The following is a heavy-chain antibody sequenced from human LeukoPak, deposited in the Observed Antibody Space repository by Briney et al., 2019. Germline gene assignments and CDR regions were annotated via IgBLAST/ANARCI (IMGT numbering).Heavy chain of an antibody. D-gene: IGHD6-19*01. CDR3: AKARDSSGWYFDY. CDR2: IIGSGGST. CDR1: GFTFSSYS. J-gene: IGHJ4*02. V-gene: IGHV3-23*01. Sequence: GGSLRLSCAASGFTFSSYSMNWVRQAPGKGLEWVSAIIGSGGSTYYADSVKGRFTISRDNSKNTLYLQMNSLRAEDTAVYYCAKARDSSGWYFDYWGQGTLVTVSS.